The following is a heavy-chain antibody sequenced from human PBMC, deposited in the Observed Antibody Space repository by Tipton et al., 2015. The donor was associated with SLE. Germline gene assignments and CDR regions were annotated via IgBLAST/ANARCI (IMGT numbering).Heavy chain of an antibody. V-gene: IGHV3-48*03. CDR1: GFTFSSYE. J-gene: IGHJ3*02. CDR3: ARGGGYGEVWKAFDI. Sequence: SLRLSWAASGFTFSSYEMNWVRQAPGKGLEWVSYISSSGSTIYYADSVKGRFTISRDNAKNSLYLQMNSLRAEDTAVYYCARGGGYGEVWKAFDIWGQGTMVTVSS. CDR2: ISSSGSTI. D-gene: IGHD4-17*01.